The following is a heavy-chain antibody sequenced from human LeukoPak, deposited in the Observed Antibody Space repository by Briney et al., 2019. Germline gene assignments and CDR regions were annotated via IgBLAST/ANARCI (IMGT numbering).Heavy chain of an antibody. CDR2: IYYSGGT. CDR3: ARAHNWNDGWDS. V-gene: IGHV4-59*01. Sequence: SETLSLTCTVSGGSISGYYWSWIRQPPGEGLEWIGYIYYSGGTNYNLSLKSRVTISVDTSKNQFSLKLTSVTAADTAHYYCARAHNWNDGWDSWGQGTLIAVSS. CDR1: GGSISGYY. J-gene: IGHJ4*02. D-gene: IGHD1-20*01.